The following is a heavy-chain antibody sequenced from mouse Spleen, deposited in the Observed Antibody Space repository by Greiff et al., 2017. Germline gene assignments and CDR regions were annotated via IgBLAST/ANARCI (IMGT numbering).Heavy chain of an antibody. D-gene: IGHD5-5*01. CDR1: GYTFTSYW. CDR3: ARGWDYPYYCDY. J-gene: IGHJ2*01. Sequence: VQLQQPGAELVKPGASVKLSCKASGYTFTSYWMRWVKQRPGQGLEWIGMIHPNSGSTNYNEKFKSKATLTVDKSSSTAYMQLSSLTSEDSAVYYGARGWDYPYYCDYWGQGTTLTVSS. CDR2: IHPNSGST. V-gene: IGHV1-64*01.